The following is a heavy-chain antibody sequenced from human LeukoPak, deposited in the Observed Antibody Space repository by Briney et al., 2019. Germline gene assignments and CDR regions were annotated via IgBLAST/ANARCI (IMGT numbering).Heavy chain of an antibody. V-gene: IGHV3-23*01. CDR1: GFTFSSYA. CDR3: AKDRGFYRSGWNPLFDY. J-gene: IGHJ4*02. D-gene: IGHD6-19*01. CDR2: ISDSGSGT. Sequence: PGGSLRLSCAASGFTFSSYAISWVRQAPGKGLEWVSSISDSGSGTYYADSVKGRFTISRDNSKNMVYLQMNSLRAEDTAVYYCAKDRGFYRSGWNPLFDYWGQGTLVTVSS.